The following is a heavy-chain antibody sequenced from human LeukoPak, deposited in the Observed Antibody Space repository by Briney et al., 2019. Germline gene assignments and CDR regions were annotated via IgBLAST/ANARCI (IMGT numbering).Heavy chain of an antibody. CDR3: ANVVGGY. V-gene: IGHV3-23*01. J-gene: IGHJ4*02. Sequence: GGSLRLSCAVSGITFTTIDVSWVRLAPGTGLEWVSTITKSGGSTYYADSVKGRFTISRDNSKGTLYLQKSSLRAEDTAVYYCANVVGGYWGQGTLVTVSS. CDR2: ITKSGGST. CDR1: GITFTTID. D-gene: IGHD2-21*01.